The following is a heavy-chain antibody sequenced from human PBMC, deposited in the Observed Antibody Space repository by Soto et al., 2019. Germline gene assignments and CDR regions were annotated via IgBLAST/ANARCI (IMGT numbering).Heavy chain of an antibody. J-gene: IGHJ4*02. Sequence: SETLSLTCTVSGASMNNHYWSWIRQSPGKGLELMGFIHYTGSTWYNPSLQSRLSLSVETSKNQLSLELRSVTAPDTAVYYCARGHLVFAQWGQGTLVTVSS. CDR3: ARGHLVFAQ. CDR2: IHYTGST. V-gene: IGHV4-59*11. CDR1: GASMNNHY. D-gene: IGHD6-13*01.